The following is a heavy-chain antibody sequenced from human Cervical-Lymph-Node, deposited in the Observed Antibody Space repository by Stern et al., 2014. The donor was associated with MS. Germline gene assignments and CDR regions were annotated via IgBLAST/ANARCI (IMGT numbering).Heavy chain of an antibody. V-gene: IGHV1-18*01. D-gene: IGHD3-3*01. Sequence: VQLVQSGAEVKKPGASVKVSCKASGYFFTSYGISWVRQAPGQGLELMGWISADNGDTNYAQNVQGRVTMTTDTSTNTAYMELSSLRSDDTALYYCARDSLIRTFGVEEGMDVWGQGTTVTVSS. J-gene: IGHJ6*02. CDR3: ARDSLIRTFGVEEGMDV. CDR2: ISADNGDT. CDR1: GYFFTSYG.